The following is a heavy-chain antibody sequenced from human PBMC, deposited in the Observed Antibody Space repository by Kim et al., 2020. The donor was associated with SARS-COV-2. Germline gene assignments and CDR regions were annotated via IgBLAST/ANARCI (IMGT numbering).Heavy chain of an antibody. D-gene: IGHD1-1*01. CDR2: IYSGGSST. CDR3: AKDRGAWNDSGMDV. Sequence: GGSLRLSCAASGFTFSSYAMSWVRQAPGKGLEWVSVIYSGGSSTYYADSVRGRFTISRDNSKNTLHLQMNSLRAEDTAVYYCAKDRGAWNDSGMDVWGQGTTVTVSS. J-gene: IGHJ6*02. CDR1: GFTFSSYA. V-gene: IGHV3-23*03.